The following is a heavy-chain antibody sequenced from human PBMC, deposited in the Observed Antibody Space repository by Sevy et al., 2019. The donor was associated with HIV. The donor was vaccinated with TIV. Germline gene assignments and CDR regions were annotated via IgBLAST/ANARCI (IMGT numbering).Heavy chain of an antibody. J-gene: IGHJ4*02. CDR3: AKDILGDNSPWFYFDS. Sequence: GGSLRLSCAGSGFTFRSYGIHWVRQSPGKGLEWVAFISFDGRNTYSADSVKGRFTVSRDNSNNAVYLQMNNLRTEDTAMYYCAKDILGDNSPWFYFDSWGQGTLVTVSS. V-gene: IGHV3-30*18. CDR2: ISFDGRNT. D-gene: IGHD3-9*01. CDR1: GFTFRSYG.